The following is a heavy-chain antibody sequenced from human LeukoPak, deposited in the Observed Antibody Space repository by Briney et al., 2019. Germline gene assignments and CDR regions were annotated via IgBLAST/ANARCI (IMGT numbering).Heavy chain of an antibody. Sequence: GSSVKVSCKASGGTFSSYAISWVRQAPGQGLEWMGGIIPIFGTANYAQKFQGRVTITADKSTSTAYMELSSLRSEDTAVYYCARGPITIFGVVTLIHELQNWGQGTLVTVSS. J-gene: IGHJ4*02. CDR1: GGTFSSYA. CDR2: IIPIFGTA. CDR3: ARGPITIFGVVTLIHELQN. V-gene: IGHV1-69*06. D-gene: IGHD3-3*01.